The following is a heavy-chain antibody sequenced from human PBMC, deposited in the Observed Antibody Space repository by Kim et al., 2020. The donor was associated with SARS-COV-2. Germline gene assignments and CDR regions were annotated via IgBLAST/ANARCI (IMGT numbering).Heavy chain of an antibody. Sequence: YSPSFQGQVTISADKSISTAYLQWSSLKASDTAMYYCARHEAAAGNPIGRWGQGTLVTVSS. V-gene: IGHV5-51*01. D-gene: IGHD6-13*01. CDR3: ARHEAAAGNPIGR. J-gene: IGHJ4*02.